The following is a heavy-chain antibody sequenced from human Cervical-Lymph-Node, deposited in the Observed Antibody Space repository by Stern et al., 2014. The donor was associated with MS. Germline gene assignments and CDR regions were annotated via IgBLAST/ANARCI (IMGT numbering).Heavy chain of an antibody. CDR3: ARDVARKYYFDS. CDR2: INPSTGSS. Sequence: QVQLVQSGPEVKKPGASARVSCKASGYTFTSHYMHWVRQAPGQGLEWMGLINPSTGSSIYAQRFQGRVAMTRDTSSTTVYLELSSLTSEETALYYCARDVARKYYFDSWGQGTLVTVSS. J-gene: IGHJ4*02. CDR1: GYTFTSHY. V-gene: IGHV1-46*01. D-gene: IGHD2-21*01.